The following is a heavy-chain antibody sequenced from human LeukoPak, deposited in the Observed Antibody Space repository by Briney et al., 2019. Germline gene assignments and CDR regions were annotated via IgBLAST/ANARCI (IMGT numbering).Heavy chain of an antibody. J-gene: IGHJ3*02. V-gene: IGHV1-69*05. CDR2: IIPIFGTA. D-gene: IGHD3-3*01. CDR3: ARAPSGGDFWSGYYTGAFDI. Sequence: ASVKVSCKASGYTFTSYGISWVRQAPGQGLEWMGGIIPIFGTANYAQKFQGRVTITTDESTSTAYMELSSLRSEDTAVYYCARAPSGGDFWSGYYTGAFDIWGQGTMVTVSS. CDR1: GYTFTSYG.